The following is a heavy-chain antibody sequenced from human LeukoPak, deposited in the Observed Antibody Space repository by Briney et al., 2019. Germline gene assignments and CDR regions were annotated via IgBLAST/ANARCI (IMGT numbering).Heavy chain of an antibody. CDR1: GGSISSYY. Sequence: PSETLPLTCTVSGGSISSYYWSWIRQPPGKGLEWIGYIYYSGSTNYNPSLKSRVTISVDTSKNQFSLKLSSVTAADTAVYYCARGVATITWGQGTLVTVSS. D-gene: IGHD5-12*01. J-gene: IGHJ4*02. CDR2: IYYSGST. V-gene: IGHV4-59*01. CDR3: ARGVATIT.